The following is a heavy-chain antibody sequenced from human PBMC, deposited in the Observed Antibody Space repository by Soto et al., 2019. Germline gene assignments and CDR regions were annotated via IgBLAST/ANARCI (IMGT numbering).Heavy chain of an antibody. J-gene: IGHJ5*02. CDR2: IYYSGST. CDR1: GGSISSGDYY. D-gene: IGHD1-26*01. Sequence: QVQLQESGPGLVKPSQTPSLTCTVSGGSISSGDYYWSWIRQPPGKGLEWIGYIYYSGSTYYNPSLKSRXXIXVXTSKNQFSLKLSSVTAADTAVYYCARDLNSVGWFDPWGQGTLVTVSS. V-gene: IGHV4-30-4*01. CDR3: ARDLNSVGWFDP.